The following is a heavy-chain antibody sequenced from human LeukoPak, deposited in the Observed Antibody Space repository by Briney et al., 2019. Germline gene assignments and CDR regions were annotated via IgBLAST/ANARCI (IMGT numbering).Heavy chain of an antibody. Sequence: EASLRLSRAASGFTFSSYWMSWVRQAPGKGLEWVANIKQDGSEKYYVDSVKGRFTISRDNAKNSLYLQMNSLRAEDTAVYYCARGRGYSYGRYYYGMDVWGQGTTVTVSS. CDR2: IKQDGSEK. D-gene: IGHD5-18*01. V-gene: IGHV3-7*01. CDR3: ARGRGYSYGRYYYGMDV. CDR1: GFTFSSYW. J-gene: IGHJ6*02.